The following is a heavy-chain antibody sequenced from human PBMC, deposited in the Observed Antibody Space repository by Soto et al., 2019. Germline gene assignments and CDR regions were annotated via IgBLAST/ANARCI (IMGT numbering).Heavy chain of an antibody. Sequence: GTSVKVYCTASGGSFSNYGFSWVRQAPGQRLEWMGGIIPVFGTPHYAQKFQDRVTITADESTSTVYMEVSSLTSDDTAVYYCARGDATKIIVTTYYGMDVWGQGTTVTVSS. CDR3: ARGDATKIIVTTYYGMDV. CDR2: IIPVFGTP. D-gene: IGHD3-22*01. J-gene: IGHJ6*02. CDR1: GGSFSNYG. V-gene: IGHV1-69*13.